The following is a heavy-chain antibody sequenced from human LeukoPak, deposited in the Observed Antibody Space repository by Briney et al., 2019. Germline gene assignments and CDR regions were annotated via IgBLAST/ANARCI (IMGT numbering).Heavy chain of an antibody. D-gene: IGHD5-18*01. Sequence: PGGSLRLSCAASGFTFSNYAMHWVRQAPGKGLEWVAVISYDGSNKYYADSVKGRFTISRDNSKNTLYLQMNSLRTEDTAVYYCARDTLGGYSYGAPGYWGQGTLVTVSS. CDR2: ISYDGSNK. CDR3: ARDTLGGYSYGAPGY. V-gene: IGHV3-30-3*01. J-gene: IGHJ4*02. CDR1: GFTFSNYA.